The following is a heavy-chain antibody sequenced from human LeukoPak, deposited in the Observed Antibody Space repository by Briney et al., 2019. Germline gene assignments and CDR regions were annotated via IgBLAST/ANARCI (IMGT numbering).Heavy chain of an antibody. V-gene: IGHV3-23*01. CDR3: AARATSTAVAPSDY. CDR2: ISGSGDST. D-gene: IGHD6-19*01. Sequence: GGSLRLSCGASGFTFSSNAMSWVRQAPGKGLEWVSGISGSGDSTYYADSVKGRFTISRDNSKNTLYLQMNSLRAEDTATYYCAARATSTAVAPSDYWGQGTLVTVSS. J-gene: IGHJ4*02. CDR1: GFTFSSNA.